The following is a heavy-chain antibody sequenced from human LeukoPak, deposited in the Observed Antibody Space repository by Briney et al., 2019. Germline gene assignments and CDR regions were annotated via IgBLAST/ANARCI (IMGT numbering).Heavy chain of an antibody. V-gene: IGHV3-7*01. CDR1: GFTFSSSV. CDR3: ARLSYYDSWMVWGIGAYYFDY. J-gene: IGHJ4*02. CDR2: IKQDGSEK. D-gene: IGHD3-3*01. Sequence: SGGSLRLSCAASGFTFSSSVMHWVRQAPGKGLEWVANIKQDGSEKYYVDSVKGRFTISRDNAKNSLYLQMNSLRAEDTAVYYCARLSYYDSWMVWGIGAYYFDYWGQGTLVTVSS.